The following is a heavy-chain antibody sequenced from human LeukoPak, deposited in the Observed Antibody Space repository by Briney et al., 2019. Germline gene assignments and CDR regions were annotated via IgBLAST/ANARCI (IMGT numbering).Heavy chain of an antibody. V-gene: IGHV3-74*01. CDR1: GFTFDDYA. Sequence: GGSLRLSCEASGFTFDDYAMHWVRQPPGKGLEWVSRINSDGGSTSYADSVKGRFTISRDNAKNTLYLQMNSLRAEDTAVYYCARREMATIYDWGQGTLVTVSS. J-gene: IGHJ4*02. CDR2: INSDGGST. D-gene: IGHD5-24*01. CDR3: ARREMATIYD.